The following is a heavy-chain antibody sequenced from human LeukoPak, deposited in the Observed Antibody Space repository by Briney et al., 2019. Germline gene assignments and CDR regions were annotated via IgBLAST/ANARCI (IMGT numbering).Heavy chain of an antibody. CDR1: GFTFSSYA. Sequence: GGSLRLSCAASGFTFSSYAMHWVRQAPGKGLEYVSAISSNGGSTYYANSVKGRFTISRDNSKNTLYLQMGSLRAEDMAVYYCARDGIAARLASPYYMDVWGKGTTVTVSS. CDR3: ARDGIAARLASPYYMDV. CDR2: ISSNGGST. J-gene: IGHJ6*03. V-gene: IGHV3-64*01. D-gene: IGHD6-6*01.